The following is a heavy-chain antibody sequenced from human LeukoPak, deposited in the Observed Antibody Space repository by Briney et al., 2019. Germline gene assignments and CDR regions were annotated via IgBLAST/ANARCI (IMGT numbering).Heavy chain of an antibody. CDR3: ARRFDLLWFGELPEDDY. V-gene: IGHV4-34*01. CDR1: GGSFSGYY. J-gene: IGHJ4*02. Sequence: PSETLPLTCAVYGGSFSGYYWSWIRQPPGKGLEWIGEINHSGSTNYNPSLKSRVTISVDTSKNQFSLKLSSVTAADTAMYYCARRFDLLWFGELPEDDYWGQGTLVTVSS. D-gene: IGHD3-10*01. CDR2: INHSGST.